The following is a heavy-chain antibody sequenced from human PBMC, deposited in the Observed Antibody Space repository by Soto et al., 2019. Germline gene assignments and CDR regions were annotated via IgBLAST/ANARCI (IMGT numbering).Heavy chain of an antibody. Sequence: QVQLQESGPGLVKPSETLSLTCTVSNGSISNFYWNWIRQSAGKGLEWIGRIHGSGSATYNPSLRGRVTMSVDTSKNQFSLKVNSVTGADTAVYYCARSSHKESWFDPWGQGTLVTVSS. CDR1: NGSISNFY. D-gene: IGHD6-13*01. CDR3: ARSSHKESWFDP. J-gene: IGHJ5*02. V-gene: IGHV4-4*07. CDR2: IHGSGSA.